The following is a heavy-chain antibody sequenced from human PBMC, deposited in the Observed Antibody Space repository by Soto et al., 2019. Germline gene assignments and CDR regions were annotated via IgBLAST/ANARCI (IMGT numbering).Heavy chain of an antibody. Sequence: SXKVSCKASGYTXTGYYMNWVRQAPGQGLEWMGWINPNSGGTNYAQKFQGRVTMTSDTSISTAYMEPSRLRSDETAVYYCARGRIGYCSGGSCYFIYWGQGNLVTSP. CDR2: INPNSGGT. CDR1: GYTXTGYY. J-gene: IGHJ4*02. CDR3: ARGRIGYCSGGSCYFIY. D-gene: IGHD2-15*01. V-gene: IGHV1-2*02.